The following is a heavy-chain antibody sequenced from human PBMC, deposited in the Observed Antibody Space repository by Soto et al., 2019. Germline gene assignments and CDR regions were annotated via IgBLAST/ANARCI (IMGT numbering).Heavy chain of an antibody. V-gene: IGHV3-23*01. CDR1: GFPFSSTD. D-gene: IGHD3-10*01. J-gene: IGHJ5*02. CDR3: AKNSGWFNT. Sequence: LRLSCAASGFPFSSTDMTWVRQAPGKGLDWVSTIVSSGGTTYYADSVKGRFTISRDNSMNTVYLQMNSLRADDTALYYCAKNSGWFNTWGQGALVTVSS. CDR2: IVSSGGTT.